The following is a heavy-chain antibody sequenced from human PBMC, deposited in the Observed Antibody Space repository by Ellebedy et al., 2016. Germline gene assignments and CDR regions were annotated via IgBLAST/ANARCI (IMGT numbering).Heavy chain of an antibody. J-gene: IGHJ3*02. Sequence: GESLKISXAASGFSVSSNDMSWVRQRPGKGLECVSLINSGGATYYADSVEGRFAISRDNPKKKLFLHMSNLGADDTAVYYCVTKHNAAFDIWGQGTTVTVS. CDR2: INSGGAT. CDR3: VTKHNAAFDI. CDR1: GFSVSSND. V-gene: IGHV3-53*01. D-gene: IGHD1-1*01.